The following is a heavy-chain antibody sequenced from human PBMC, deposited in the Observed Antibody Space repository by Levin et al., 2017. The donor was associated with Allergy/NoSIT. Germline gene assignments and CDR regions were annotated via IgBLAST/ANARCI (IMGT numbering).Heavy chain of an antibody. V-gene: IGHV3-30*18. Sequence: GGSLRLSCAASGFTFSSFGMHWVRQAPGKGLEWVALISYDGRNKYYADSVKGRFTISRDNSKNTVFLQMNSLKSEDTAMYHCAKGDWNYVALALDYWGPGTLVTVSS. D-gene: IGHD1-7*01. CDR3: AKGDWNYVALALDY. CDR2: ISYDGRNK. J-gene: IGHJ4*02. CDR1: GFTFSSFG.